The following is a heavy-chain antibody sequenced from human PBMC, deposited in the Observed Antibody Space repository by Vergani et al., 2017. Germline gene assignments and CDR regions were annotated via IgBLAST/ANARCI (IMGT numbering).Heavy chain of an antibody. V-gene: IGHV3-30-3*01. Sequence: QVQLVESGGGVVQPGRSLRLSCAASGFTFSNYAIHWVRQAPGKGLEWVAIISYDGTNKYYADSVKGRFTISRDNSKNTLYLQMNSLRAEDTAVYYCAREEMGAEAWFDPWGQGTLVTVSS. CDR2: ISYDGTNK. D-gene: IGHD1-26*01. J-gene: IGHJ5*02. CDR3: AREEMGAEAWFDP. CDR1: GFTFSNYA.